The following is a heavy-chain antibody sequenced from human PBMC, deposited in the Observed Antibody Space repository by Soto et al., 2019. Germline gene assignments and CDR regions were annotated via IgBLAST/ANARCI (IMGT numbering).Heavy chain of an antibody. CDR3: AKPPRGVNYYDSSVYFDY. Sequence: PGGSLRLSCAASGFTFSSYAMSWVRQAPGKGLEWVSAISGSGGSTYYADSVKGQFTNSRDNSKNMLYLQMNSLRAEDTALYYCAKPPRGVNYYDSSVYFDYWGQGTLVTVSS. CDR2: ISGSGGST. CDR1: GFTFSSYA. D-gene: IGHD3-22*01. V-gene: IGHV3-23*01. J-gene: IGHJ4*02.